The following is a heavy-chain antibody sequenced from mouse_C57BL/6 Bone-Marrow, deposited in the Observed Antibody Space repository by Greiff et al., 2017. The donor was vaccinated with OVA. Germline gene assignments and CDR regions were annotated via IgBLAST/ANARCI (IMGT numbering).Heavy chain of an antibody. J-gene: IGHJ1*03. V-gene: IGHV8-12*01. CDR2: TYWDDDK. Sequence: QVTLKESGPGILQSSQTLSLTCPFSGFSLSTSGMGVSWIRQPSGKGMEWLAHTYWDDDKRYNPSLKSRLTISKDTSRNQVFLKITSVDTADTATHYCARRGYYGVGYFDVWGTGTTVTVSS. D-gene: IGHD1-1*01. CDR3: ARRGYYGVGYFDV. CDR1: GFSLSTSGMG.